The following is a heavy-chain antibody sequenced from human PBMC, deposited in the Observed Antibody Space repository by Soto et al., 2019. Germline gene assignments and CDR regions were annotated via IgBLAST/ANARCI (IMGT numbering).Heavy chain of an antibody. Sequence: PGGSLRLSCAASGFTFRSYAMSWVRQAPGKGLEWVSAISGSGGSTYYADSVKGRFTISRDNSKNTLYLQMNSLRAEDTAVYYCAKAPGWQWLVKDAPYNWFDPWGQGTLVTVSS. CDR2: ISGSGGST. CDR1: GFTFRSYA. D-gene: IGHD6-19*01. J-gene: IGHJ5*02. V-gene: IGHV3-23*01. CDR3: AKAPGWQWLVKDAPYNWFDP.